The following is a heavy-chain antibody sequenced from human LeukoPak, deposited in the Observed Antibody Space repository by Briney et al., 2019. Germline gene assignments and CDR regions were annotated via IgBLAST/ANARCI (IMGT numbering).Heavy chain of an antibody. J-gene: IGHJ4*02. CDR1: GGSFSGYY. D-gene: IGHD6-19*01. Sequence: SETLSLTCAVYGGSFSGYYWSWIRQPPGKGLEWIGEINHSGSTNYNPSLKSRVTISVDTSKNQFSLKLSSVTAADTAVYYCASGGWYGRDYWGQGTLVTVSS. V-gene: IGHV4-34*01. CDR3: ASGGWYGRDY. CDR2: INHSGST.